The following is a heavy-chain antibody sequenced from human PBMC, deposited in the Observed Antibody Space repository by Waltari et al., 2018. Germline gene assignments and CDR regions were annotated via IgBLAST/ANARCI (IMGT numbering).Heavy chain of an antibody. J-gene: IGHJ4*02. V-gene: IGHV3-66*02. CDR3: ARDFRSGYSSGGY. D-gene: IGHD6-19*01. Sequence: EVQLVESGGGLVQPGGSLRLSCAASGFTVSSNYMSWVRQAPGKGLEWVSVIYSGGSTYYADSVKGRFTISRDNSKNTLYLQMNSLRAEDTAVYYCARDFRSGYSSGGYWGQGTLVTVSS. CDR1: GFTVSSNY. CDR2: IYSGGST.